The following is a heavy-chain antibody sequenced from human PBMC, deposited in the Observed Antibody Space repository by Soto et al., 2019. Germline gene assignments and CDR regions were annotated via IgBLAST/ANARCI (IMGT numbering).Heavy chain of an antibody. CDR1: GYTFTSYA. D-gene: IGHD3-10*01. Sequence: SVKVSCKASGYTFTSYAMHWVRQAPGQRLEWMGWINAGNGNTKYSQKFQGRVTITRDTSASTAYMELSSLRSEDTAVYYCARDLQRITMVRGVIGGMDVWGQGTTVTVSS. V-gene: IGHV1-3*01. J-gene: IGHJ6*02. CDR2: INAGNGNT. CDR3: ARDLQRITMVRGVIGGMDV.